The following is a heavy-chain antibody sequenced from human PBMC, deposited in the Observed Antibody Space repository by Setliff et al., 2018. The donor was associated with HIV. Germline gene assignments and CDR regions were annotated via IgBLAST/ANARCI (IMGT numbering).Heavy chain of an antibody. D-gene: IGHD4-4*01. CDR1: GLTFKTAW. V-gene: IGHV3-15*01. Sequence: GGSLRLSCVASGLTFKTAWMGWVRQAPGKGLEWVGRIKSKVSGETADYAAPVTGRFTISRDDSRNMVFLQMNSLKSDDTAVYYCTTENHSYCGRGTLVTV. CDR3: TTENHSY. J-gene: IGHJ4*02. CDR2: IKSKVSGETA.